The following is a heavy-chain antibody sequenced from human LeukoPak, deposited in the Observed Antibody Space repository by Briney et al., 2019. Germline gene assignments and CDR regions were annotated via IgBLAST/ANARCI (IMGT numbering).Heavy chain of an antibody. CDR2: IYYSGST. J-gene: IGHJ6*02. CDR3: ARGAVVVPAAIPALYYYGMDV. D-gene: IGHD2-2*01. V-gene: IGHV4-31*03. CDR1: GGSISSGGYY. Sequence: SETLSLTCTVPGGSISSGGYYWSWIRQHPGKGLEWIGYIYYSGSTYYNPSLKSRVTISVDTSKNQFSLKLSSVTAADTAVYYCARGAVVVPAAIPALYYYGMDVWGQGTTVTVSS.